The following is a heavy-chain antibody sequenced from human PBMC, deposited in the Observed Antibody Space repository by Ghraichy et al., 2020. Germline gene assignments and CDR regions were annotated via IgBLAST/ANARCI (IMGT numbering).Heavy chain of an antibody. D-gene: IGHD6-19*01. Sequence: SETLSLTCSVSGASTSRYYLSWIRQPAGKGLEWIGRIYTTGGTNYNPSLKSRVTMSVDTFNNRFFLNLTSVTAADTAVYYCARDNGWYNYWGQGILVTVSS. V-gene: IGHV4-4*07. CDR2: IYTTGGT. CDR1: GASTSRYY. J-gene: IGHJ4*02. CDR3: ARDNGWYNY.